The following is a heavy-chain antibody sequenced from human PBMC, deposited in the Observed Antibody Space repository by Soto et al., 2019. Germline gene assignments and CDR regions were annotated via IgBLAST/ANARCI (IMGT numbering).Heavy chain of an antibody. CDR1: GYNFAGYW. CDR2: IYPSDSDT. D-gene: IGHD3-3*01. CDR3: ARGGVSTRTFDY. Sequence: PGESLKISCKGSGYNFAGYWIAWVRQMPGKGLELMGIIYPSDSDTRYRPSFQGQVTISAEKSISSAYLQWSSLRASDTAMYYCARGGVSTRTFDYWGQGTTVTVS. V-gene: IGHV5-51*01. J-gene: IGHJ4*02.